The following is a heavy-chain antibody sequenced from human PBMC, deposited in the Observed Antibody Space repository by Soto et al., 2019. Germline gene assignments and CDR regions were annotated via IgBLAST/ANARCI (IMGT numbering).Heavy chain of an antibody. CDR2: INHSGST. D-gene: IGHD2-8*02. J-gene: IGHJ4*02. V-gene: IGHV4-34*01. CDR1: GGSFSGYY. CDR3: ARDKITGLFDY. Sequence: QVQLQQWGAGLLKPSETLSLTCAVYGGSFSGYYWTWIRQPPGTGLEWIGEINHSGSTNYKPSLKSPVTISVGTSTIQFSLKLTSVTAADTAVYYCARDKITGLFDYWGQGTLVTVSS.